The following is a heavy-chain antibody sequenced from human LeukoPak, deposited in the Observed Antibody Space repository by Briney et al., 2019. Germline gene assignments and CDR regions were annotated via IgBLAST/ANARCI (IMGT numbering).Heavy chain of an antibody. V-gene: IGHV3-49*04. CDR1: GFTFGDYA. CDR3: TREGPRGGFDY. Sequence: PGGSLRLSCTVSGFTFGDYAMSWVRQAPGKGLEWVGFIRSKGYGGTTEYAASVKGRFTISRDDSKSIAYLQMNSLKTEDTAVYYCTREGPRGGFDYWGQGTLVTVSS. CDR2: IRSKGYGGTT. D-gene: IGHD2-15*01. J-gene: IGHJ4*02.